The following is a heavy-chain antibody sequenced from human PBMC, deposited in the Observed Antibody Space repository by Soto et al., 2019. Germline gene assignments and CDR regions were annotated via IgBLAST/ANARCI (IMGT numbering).Heavy chain of an antibody. CDR1: GGSISSGAYY. V-gene: IGHV4-31*03. CDR3: ARHQRPHLKTLNYDSSAKGSAFDI. J-gene: IGHJ3*02. Sequence: SETLSLTCTVSGGSISSGAYYWSWIRQHPGKGLEWIGYIYYSGSTYYNPSLKSRVSISVDTSENRLSLTLSSVTAADAAVYYCARHQRPHLKTLNYDSSAKGSAFDIWGQGTMVTVSS. D-gene: IGHD3-22*01. CDR2: IYYSGST.